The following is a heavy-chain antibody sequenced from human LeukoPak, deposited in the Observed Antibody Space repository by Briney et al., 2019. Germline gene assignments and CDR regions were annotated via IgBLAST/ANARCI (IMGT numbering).Heavy chain of an antibody. CDR1: GYTFTDYY. CDR2: INPNSGGT. J-gene: IGHJ3*02. V-gene: IGHV1-2*02. CDR3: ARADSTDAFDI. Sequence: ASVKVSCTASGYTFTDYYIHWVRQAPGQGLEWMGWINPNSGGTNYAQKFQGRATMTRDTSISTAYMELGRLRSDDTAVYYCARADSTDAFDIWGRGTMVTVSS.